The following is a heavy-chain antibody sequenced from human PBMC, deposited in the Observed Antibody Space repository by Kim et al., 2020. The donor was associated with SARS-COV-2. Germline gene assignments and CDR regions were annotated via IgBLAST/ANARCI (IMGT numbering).Heavy chain of an antibody. Sequence: TDYAAPVKGRFTMARDDSKNTLHLQMNSLETEDTGVYYCTTLISAAGRGYWGQGTLVTVSS. CDR3: TTLISAAGRGY. V-gene: IGHV3-15*01. CDR2: T. D-gene: IGHD6-13*01. J-gene: IGHJ4*02.